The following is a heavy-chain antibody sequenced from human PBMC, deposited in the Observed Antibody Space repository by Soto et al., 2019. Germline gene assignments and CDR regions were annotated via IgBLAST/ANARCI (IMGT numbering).Heavy chain of an antibody. Sequence: GGSLRLSCAASGFTFSSYAMSWVRQTPGKGLEWVSAISGSGGSTYYADSVKGRFTISRDNSKNTLYLQMNSLRAEDTAVYYCAKAFRNSGYEFRVFDYWGQGTLVTVSS. CDR2: ISGSGGST. V-gene: IGHV3-23*01. D-gene: IGHD5-12*01. J-gene: IGHJ4*02. CDR3: AKAFRNSGYEFRVFDY. CDR1: GFTFSSYA.